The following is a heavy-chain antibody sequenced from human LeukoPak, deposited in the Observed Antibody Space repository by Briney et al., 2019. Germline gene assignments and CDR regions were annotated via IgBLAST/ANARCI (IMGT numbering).Heavy chain of an antibody. CDR1: GFLFSSSS. D-gene: IGHD5-18*01. CDR2: ISSSSSYI. V-gene: IGHV3-21*04. J-gene: IGHJ4*02. CDR3: AKAGGVTGYSSFDY. Sequence: PGGSLRLSCAASGFLFSSSSMNWVRQAPGKGLEWVSSISSSSSYIYYADSVKGRFTISRDNSKNTLYLQMNVLRAEDTAVYYCAKAGGVTGYSSFDYWGQGTLVTVSS.